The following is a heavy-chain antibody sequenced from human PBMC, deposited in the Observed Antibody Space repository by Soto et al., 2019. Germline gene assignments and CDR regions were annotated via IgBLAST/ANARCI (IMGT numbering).Heavy chain of an antibody. CDR3: ARDPATAYSSSSFDY. V-gene: IGHV1-18*04. J-gene: IGHJ4*02. D-gene: IGHD6-6*01. CDR2: ISAYDGNT. Sequence: ASVKFPCTTSGYTLTSYGISWVRQAPGQGLEWMGWISAYDGNTKYAQKFQGRVTMTTDPSTSTAYMELRSLRSDDTAVYYCARDPATAYSSSSFDYWGQGTLVTVSS. CDR1: GYTLTSYG.